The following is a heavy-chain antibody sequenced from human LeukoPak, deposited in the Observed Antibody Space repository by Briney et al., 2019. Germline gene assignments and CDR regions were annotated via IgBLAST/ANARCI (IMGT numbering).Heavy chain of an antibody. V-gene: IGHV3-33*01. D-gene: IGHD3-16*01. CDR1: GFTFSSYG. CDR3: ARPCYDYVCADY. Sequence: PGRSLRLSCAASGFTFSSYGMHWVRQAPGKGLEWVAVIWYDGSNKYYADSVKGRFTISRDNAKNSLYLQMNSLRAEDTAVYYCARPCYDYVCADYWGQGTLVTVSS. CDR2: IWYDGSNK. J-gene: IGHJ4*02.